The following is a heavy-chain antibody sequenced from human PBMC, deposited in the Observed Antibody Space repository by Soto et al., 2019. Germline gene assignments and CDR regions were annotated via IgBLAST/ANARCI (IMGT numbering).Heavy chain of an antibody. CDR3: ARDRVVPTALFAY. V-gene: IGHV1-69*12. Sequence: QVQLVQSGAEVKKPGSSVKVSCKASGGTFSSYAISWVRQAPGQWLEWMGGIIPIFGTANYAQKFPGRVTITAVESTSTAYMELRSLRSDDTAVYYCARDRVVPTALFAYCGQGTLVTVSS. CDR1: GGTFSSYA. CDR2: IIPIFGTA. D-gene: IGHD2-15*01. J-gene: IGHJ4*02.